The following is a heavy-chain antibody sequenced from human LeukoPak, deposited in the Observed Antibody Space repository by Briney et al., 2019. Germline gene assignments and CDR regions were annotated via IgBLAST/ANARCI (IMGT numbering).Heavy chain of an antibody. J-gene: IGHJ4*02. CDR1: GGSISSRSYY. V-gene: IGHV4-39*07. D-gene: IGHD6-13*01. CDR3: ARRPFPRPPAAAVVDY. CDR2: INHSGST. Sequence: SETLSLTCTVSGGSISSRSYYWSWIRQPPGKGLEWIGEINHSGSTNYNPSLKSRVTISVDTSKNQFSLKLSSVTAADTAVYYCARRPFPRPPAAAVVDYWGQGTLVTVSS.